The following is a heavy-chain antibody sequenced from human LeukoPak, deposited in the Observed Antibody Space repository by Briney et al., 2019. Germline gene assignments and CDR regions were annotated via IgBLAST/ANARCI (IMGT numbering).Heavy chain of an antibody. CDR2: IKQDGSEK. J-gene: IGHJ4*02. CDR3: ARPTSGTFDY. CDR1: GFTFSSYW. Sequence: VGSLRHSCAASGFTFSSYWMRWVRQAPGKGLEWMAKIKQDGSEKYYVDAVKGRFTISRDNGKKSLYLQMNSLRVEVTAVYYCARPTSGTFDYWGQGTLVTVSS. D-gene: IGHD1-26*01. V-gene: IGHV3-7*01.